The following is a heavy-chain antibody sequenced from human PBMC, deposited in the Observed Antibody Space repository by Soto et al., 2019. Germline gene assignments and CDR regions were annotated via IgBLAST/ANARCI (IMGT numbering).Heavy chain of an antibody. Sequence: ASVKVSCKASGYTFTSYGISWVRQAPGQGLEWMGWISAYNGNTNYAQKLQGRVTMTTDTSTSTAYMELRSLRSDDTAVYYCAREADIAVAGDYYYYGMDVWGQGTTVTVSS. J-gene: IGHJ6*02. CDR2: ISAYNGNT. CDR1: GYTFTSYG. CDR3: AREADIAVAGDYYYYGMDV. D-gene: IGHD6-19*01. V-gene: IGHV1-18*01.